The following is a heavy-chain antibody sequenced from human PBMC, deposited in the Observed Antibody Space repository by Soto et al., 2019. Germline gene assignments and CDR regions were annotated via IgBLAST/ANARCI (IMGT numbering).Heavy chain of an antibody. CDR2: IYHSGST. V-gene: IGHV4-61*08. Sequence: SETLSLTCTVSGGSVSSGDYYWSWIRQPPGKGLEWIGQIYHSGSTNYHPSLESRVTISVDTSKNQFSLNLSSVTAADTAVYYCASIQEGSSWYNGMDVWGQGTTVTVSS. CDR3: ASIQEGSSWYNGMDV. J-gene: IGHJ6*02. D-gene: IGHD6-13*01. CDR1: GGSVSSGDYY.